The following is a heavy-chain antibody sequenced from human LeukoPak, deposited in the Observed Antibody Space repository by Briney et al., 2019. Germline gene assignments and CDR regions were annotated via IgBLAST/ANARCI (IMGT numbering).Heavy chain of an antibody. CDR3: ASYRVSHGMDV. V-gene: IGHV3-7*01. D-gene: IGHD1-26*01. CDR2: IKGDGSEK. J-gene: IGHJ6*02. Sequence: GGSLRLSCAASGFTFSTYWMAWVRQAPGKGLEWVANIKGDGSEKYHGDSVTGRFTISRDNAKNSLYLQTNSLRAEDTAIYYCASYRVSHGMDVWGQGTTVTVSS. CDR1: GFTFSTYW.